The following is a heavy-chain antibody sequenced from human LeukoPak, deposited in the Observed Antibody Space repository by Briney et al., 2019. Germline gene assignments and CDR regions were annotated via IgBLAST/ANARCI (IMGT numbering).Heavy chain of an antibody. V-gene: IGHV4-4*07. D-gene: IGHD3-10*01. CDR1: GGSITDYY. CDR3: ARGGRFPDS. CDR2: IYASGST. J-gene: IGHJ4*02. Sequence: TASETLSLTCTVSGGSITDYYWSWIRQPAGKGLEWIGRIYASGSTNHNPSLKSRVTMSVDSSKNQFSLNLSSVTAADTAVYYCARGGRFPDSWGQGTLVTVSS.